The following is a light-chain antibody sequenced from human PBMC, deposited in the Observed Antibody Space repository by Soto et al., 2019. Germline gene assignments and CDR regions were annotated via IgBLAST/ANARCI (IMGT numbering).Light chain of an antibody. Sequence: QSVLTQPASAPGSPGLSITISCTGTSSDVGYYNYVSCYQQHPGKAPKLMIYDVSNRISGVSNRFSGSKSGNTASLTISGLQGEDEADYYCSSYTSSSTPYVFGTGTKVTVL. V-gene: IGLV2-14*01. CDR3: SSYTSSSTPYV. CDR1: SSDVGYYNY. J-gene: IGLJ1*01. CDR2: DVS.